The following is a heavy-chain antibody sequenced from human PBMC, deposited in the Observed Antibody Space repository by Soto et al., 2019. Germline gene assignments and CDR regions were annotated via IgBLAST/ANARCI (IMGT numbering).Heavy chain of an antibody. CDR2: ISYDGSNK. V-gene: IGHV3-30-3*01. CDR1: GFTFSSYA. D-gene: IGHD6-13*01. J-gene: IGHJ6*02. Sequence: GGSLRLSCAASGFTFSSYATHWVRQAPGKGLEWVAVISYDGSNKYYADSVKGRFTISRDNSKNTLYLQMNSLRAEDTAVYYCARDRAAGTLYYYYGMDVWGQGTTVTVSS. CDR3: ARDRAAGTLYYYYGMDV.